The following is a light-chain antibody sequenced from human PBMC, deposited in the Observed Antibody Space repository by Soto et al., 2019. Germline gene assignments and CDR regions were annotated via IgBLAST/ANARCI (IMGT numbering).Light chain of an antibody. J-gene: IGKJ4*01. CDR2: GAS. CDR1: QNVSSN. Sequence: EIVMTQSPATLSVSPGERATLSCRASQNVSSNLAWYQQKPGQAPRLLIYGASTRATGIPARFSGSGCGTEFTLTISSLQSEDFAVYYCQQYNNWTPLTFGGGTKVEIK. V-gene: IGKV3-15*01. CDR3: QQYNNWTPLT.